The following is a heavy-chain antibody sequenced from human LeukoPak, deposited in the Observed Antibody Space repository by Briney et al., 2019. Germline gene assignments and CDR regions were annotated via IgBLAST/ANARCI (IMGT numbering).Heavy chain of an antibody. J-gene: IGHJ4*02. CDR1: GFTFSSYS. Sequence: GGSLRLSCAASGFTFSSYSMNWVRQAPGKGLEWVSSISSSSSYIYYADSVKGRFTISRDNAKNSLHLQMNSLRAEDTAVYYCAREGPYGDYFDYWGQGTLVTVSS. V-gene: IGHV3-21*01. CDR2: ISSSSSYI. D-gene: IGHD4-17*01. CDR3: AREGPYGDYFDY.